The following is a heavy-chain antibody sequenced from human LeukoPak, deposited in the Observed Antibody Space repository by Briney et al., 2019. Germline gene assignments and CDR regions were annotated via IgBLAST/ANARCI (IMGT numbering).Heavy chain of an antibody. CDR3: ARALYTSRSYLATFSPTNFDY. D-gene: IGHD6-13*01. CDR2: INPNTGGT. V-gene: IGHV1-2*02. J-gene: IGHJ4*02. CDR1: GYTFTGYY. Sequence: ASVKVSCKASGYTFTGYYMHWVRQAPGQGLEWMGWINPNTGGTNYEQKFQGRVTMTRDTSISTPYMELSWLRSDDTAVYYCARALYTSRSYLATFSPTNFDYWGQGTLVTVSS.